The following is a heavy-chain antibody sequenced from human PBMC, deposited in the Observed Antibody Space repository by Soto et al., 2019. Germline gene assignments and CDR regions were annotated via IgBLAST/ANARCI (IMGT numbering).Heavy chain of an antibody. J-gene: IGHJ3*01. CDR2: ISGSGGST. V-gene: IGHV3-23*01. Sequence: GGSLRLSCAASGFTFSSYAMSWVRQAPGKGLEWVSAISGSGGSTYYADSVKGRFTISRDNAKNSLYLQMNSLRAEDTAVYYCASLNKYASHGDVFAFWGQGTMVTVSS. D-gene: IGHD2-2*01. CDR3: ASLNKYASHGDVFAF. CDR1: GFTFSSYA.